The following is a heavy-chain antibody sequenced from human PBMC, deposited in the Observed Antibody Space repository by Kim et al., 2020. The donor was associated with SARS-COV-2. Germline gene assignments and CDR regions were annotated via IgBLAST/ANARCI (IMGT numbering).Heavy chain of an antibody. Sequence: GGSLILSCAASGFTFSSYGMHWVRQAPGKGLEWVAVIWYDGSNKYYSDSVKRRFTISRDNSKNTLYLQMNSLRAEDTAVYYCGGDPGLLNYYYYGMDVWGQGTTVTVSS. CDR1: GFTFSSYG. J-gene: IGHJ6*02. V-gene: IGHV3-33*01. CDR3: GGDPGLLNYYYYGMDV. D-gene: IGHD3-10*01. CDR2: IWYDGSNK.